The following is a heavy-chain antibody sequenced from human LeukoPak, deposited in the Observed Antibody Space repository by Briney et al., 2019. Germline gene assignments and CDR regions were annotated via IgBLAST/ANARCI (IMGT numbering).Heavy chain of an antibody. D-gene: IGHD3-10*01. CDR1: GFTFSDYV. J-gene: IGHJ6*03. CDR2: HGGSS. CDR3: ARENGGMDV. Sequence: GGSLRLSCAASGFTFSDYVMTWVRQAPGKGLEWVSSHGGSSYYADSVKGRFTISRDTSKNALYLQMNSLRAEDTAVYYCARENGGMDVWGKGTTVTISS. V-gene: IGHV3-23*01.